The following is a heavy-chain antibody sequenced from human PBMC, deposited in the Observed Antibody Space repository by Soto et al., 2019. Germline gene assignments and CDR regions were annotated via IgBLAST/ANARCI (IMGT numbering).Heavy chain of an antibody. CDR2: IIPIFGTA. D-gene: IGHD3-3*01. CDR3: ASYHDFWSGYSREIAHYYYYGMDV. Sequence: QVQLVQSGAEVKKPGSSVKVSCKASGGTFSSYAISWVRQAPGQGLEWMGGIIPIFGTANYAQKFQGRVTITADESTSTAYMELSSLRSEDTAVSYCASYHDFWSGYSREIAHYYYYGMDVWGQGTTVTVSS. CDR1: GGTFSSYA. V-gene: IGHV1-69*01. J-gene: IGHJ6*02.